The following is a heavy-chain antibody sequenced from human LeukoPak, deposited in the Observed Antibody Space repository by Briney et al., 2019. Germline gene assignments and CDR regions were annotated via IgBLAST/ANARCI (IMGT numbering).Heavy chain of an antibody. Sequence: GGSLRLSCAASGFTSSSYWIHWVRQAPGKGLVWVSRINSDGSSTSYADSVKGRFTISRDNAKNTLYLQMNSLRAEDTAVYYCARDSGYSSLFDYWGRGTLVTVSS. CDR2: INSDGSST. J-gene: IGHJ4*02. CDR3: ARDSGYSSLFDY. CDR1: GFTSSSYW. V-gene: IGHV3-74*01. D-gene: IGHD6-13*01.